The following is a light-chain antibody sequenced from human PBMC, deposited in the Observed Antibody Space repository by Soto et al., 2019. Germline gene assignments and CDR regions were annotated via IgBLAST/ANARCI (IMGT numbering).Light chain of an antibody. CDR3: CSYAGSRTFVV. Sequence: QSALTQPASVSGSPGQWITISCTGTSSDVGSDNLVYWYQQLPGKAPKLMIYEISKRPSGVSNRFSGSKSGNTASLTISGLQAEDEADYYCCSYAGSRTFVVFGGGTKLTVL. V-gene: IGLV2-23*02. J-gene: IGLJ2*01. CDR2: EIS. CDR1: SSDVGSDNL.